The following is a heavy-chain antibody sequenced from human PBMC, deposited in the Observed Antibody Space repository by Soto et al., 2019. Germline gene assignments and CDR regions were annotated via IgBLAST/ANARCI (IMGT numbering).Heavy chain of an antibody. V-gene: IGHV4-59*01. CDR3: ARGGIAAADVFDY. J-gene: IGHJ4*02. Sequence: SETLSLTCTVSGGSISSYYWSWIRQPPGKGLEWIGYIYYSGSTNYNPSPKSRVTISVDTSKNQFSLKLSSVTAADTAVYYCARGGIAAADVFDYWGQGTLVTVSS. CDR2: IYYSGST. CDR1: GGSISSYY. D-gene: IGHD6-13*01.